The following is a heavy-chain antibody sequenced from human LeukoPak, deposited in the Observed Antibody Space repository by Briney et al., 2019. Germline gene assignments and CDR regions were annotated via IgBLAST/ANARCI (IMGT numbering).Heavy chain of an antibody. D-gene: IGHD3-22*01. Sequence: PGGSLRLSCAASGFTFDDYGMSWVRQAPGKGLEWVSGINWNGGSIGYADSVKGRFTISRDNAKNSLFLQMNSLRAEDTALYHCARSYDSSGYYYGYFDYWGQGTLVTVSS. CDR3: ARSYDSSGYYYGYFDY. J-gene: IGHJ4*02. CDR2: INWNGGSI. V-gene: IGHV3-20*01. CDR1: GFTFDDYG.